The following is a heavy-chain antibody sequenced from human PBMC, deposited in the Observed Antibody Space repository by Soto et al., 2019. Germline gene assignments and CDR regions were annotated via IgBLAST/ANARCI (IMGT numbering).Heavy chain of an antibody. CDR2: IYYSGST. CDR1: GGSISSYY. J-gene: IGHJ4*02. Sequence: SETLSLTCTVSGGSISSYYWSWIRQPPGKGLEWIGYIYYSGSTNYNPSLKSRVTISVDTSKNQFSLKLSSVTAADTAVYYCARGEATIFGVVQTFDYWGQGTLVTVSS. V-gene: IGHV4-59*01. CDR3: ARGEATIFGVVQTFDY. D-gene: IGHD3-3*01.